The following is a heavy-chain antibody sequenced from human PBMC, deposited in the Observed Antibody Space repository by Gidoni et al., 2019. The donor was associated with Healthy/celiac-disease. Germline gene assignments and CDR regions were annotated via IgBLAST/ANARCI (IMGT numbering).Heavy chain of an antibody. J-gene: IGHJ4*02. CDR2: INHSGST. CDR1: GGSFSGYY. Sequence: QVQLQQWGAGLLTPSEPLSLTCAVYGGSFSGYYWSWIRQPPGKGLEWIGEINHSGSTNYNPSLKSRVTISVDTSKNQFSLKLSSVTAADTAVYYCARRRSAYSSSWPFDYWGQGTLVTVSS. V-gene: IGHV4-34*01. D-gene: IGHD6-13*01. CDR3: ARRRSAYSSSWPFDY.